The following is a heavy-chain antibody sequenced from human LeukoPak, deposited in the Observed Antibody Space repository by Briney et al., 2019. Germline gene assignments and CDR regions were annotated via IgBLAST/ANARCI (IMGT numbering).Heavy chain of an antibody. V-gene: IGHV3-48*02. D-gene: IGHD5-24*01. CDR1: GFTFSRYS. CDR3: ARPRDGYNYGAFDI. Sequence: GGSLRLSCAASGFTFSRYSMTWVRRAPGKGLEYVSYISSSSSSMYSADTVKGRFTISRDNAKNSLYLQMNSLRDEDTAVYYCARPRDGYNYGAFDIWGQGTMVTVSS. CDR2: ISSSSSSM. J-gene: IGHJ3*02.